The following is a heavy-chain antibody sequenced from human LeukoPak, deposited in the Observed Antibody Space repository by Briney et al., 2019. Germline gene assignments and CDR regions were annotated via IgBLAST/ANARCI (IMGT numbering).Heavy chain of an antibody. CDR2: ISGTGAGT. V-gene: IGHV3-23*01. Sequence: GGSLRLSCAASGFTFSSYAMSWVCQAPGKGLEWVSVISGTGAGTYFADSVKGRFTISRDNAKNSLYLQMNSLRAEDTAVYYCARAAVTGDFDYWGQGTLVTVSS. CDR3: ARAAVTGDFDY. D-gene: IGHD5-18*01. CDR1: GFTFSSYA. J-gene: IGHJ4*02.